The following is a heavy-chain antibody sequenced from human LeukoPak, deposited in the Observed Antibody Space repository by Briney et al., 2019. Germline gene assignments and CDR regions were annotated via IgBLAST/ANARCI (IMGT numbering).Heavy chain of an antibody. CDR2: FDPEDGET. V-gene: IGHV1-24*01. J-gene: IGHJ4*02. D-gene: IGHD2-2*02. CDR1: GYTLTELS. Sequence: ASVKVSCKVSGYTLTELSMHWVRQAPGKGLEWMGGFDPEDGETIYAQKFQGRVTMTEDTSTDTAYMELSSLRSEDTAVYYCATATVVVPAAIRAFDYWGQGTLVTVSS. CDR3: ATATVVVPAAIRAFDY.